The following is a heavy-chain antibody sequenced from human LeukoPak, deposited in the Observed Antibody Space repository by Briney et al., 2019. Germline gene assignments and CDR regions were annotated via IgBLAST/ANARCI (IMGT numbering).Heavy chain of an antibody. V-gene: IGHV4-38-2*02. CDR1: TYSLSSSYY. D-gene: IGHD2-2*01. CDR2: IYHGGST. CDR3: ARVRGYCSSTICYRYYFDY. Sequence: SQSLSLTCTVATYSLSSSYYWGYIRQPPGKGRECIGTIYHGGSTYYNPSLKSRVTISVDTSKNQFSLKLTSVTAADTAVYYCARVRGYCSSTICYRYYFDYWGQGTLVTVSS. J-gene: IGHJ4*02.